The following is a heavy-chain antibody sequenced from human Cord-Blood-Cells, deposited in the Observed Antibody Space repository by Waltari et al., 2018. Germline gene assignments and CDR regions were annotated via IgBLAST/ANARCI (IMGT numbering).Heavy chain of an antibody. V-gene: IGHV4-34*01. CDR2: INHSGST. J-gene: IGHJ2*01. Sequence: QVQLQQWGAGLLKPSETLSLTCAVYGGSFSGYYWSWIRQPPGKGLEWIGEINHSGSTNYNPSLKSRVTISVDTSKNQFSLKLSSVTAADTAVYYCARGPIPNSSSWYWYFDLWGRGTLVTVSS. CDR1: GGSFSGYY. D-gene: IGHD6-13*01. CDR3: ARGPIPNSSSWYWYFDL.